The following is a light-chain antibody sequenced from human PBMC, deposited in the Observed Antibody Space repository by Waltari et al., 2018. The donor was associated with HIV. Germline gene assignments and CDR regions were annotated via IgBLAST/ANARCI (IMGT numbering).Light chain of an antibody. J-gene: IGKJ4*01. Sequence: EIVLTQSPATLSLSPGETATLSCRASQSVGSDLAWYQQKPGRAPRLLIYDAINRATGIPARFSGSGSGTDFTLTISSLEPEDFAVYYCQQRSDSPPSTVGGGTKVEI. CDR1: QSVGSD. V-gene: IGKV3-11*01. CDR3: QQRSDSPPST. CDR2: DAI.